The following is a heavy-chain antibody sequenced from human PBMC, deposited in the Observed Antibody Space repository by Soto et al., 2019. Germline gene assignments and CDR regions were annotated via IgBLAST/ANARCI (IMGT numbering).Heavy chain of an antibody. CDR2: FYYSGST. CDR1: GGSISSSRYY. Sequence: QLQLEESGPGLVKPSETLSLTCTVSGGSISSSRYYWGWIRQSPGKGLEWIGSFYYSGSTYYSPSLKSRVTISGDTSKKQISLRLSSVTAADTAVYYCARISVASRYMDVWGKGSTVTVSS. V-gene: IGHV4-39*01. D-gene: IGHD5-12*01. CDR3: ARISVASRYMDV. J-gene: IGHJ6*03.